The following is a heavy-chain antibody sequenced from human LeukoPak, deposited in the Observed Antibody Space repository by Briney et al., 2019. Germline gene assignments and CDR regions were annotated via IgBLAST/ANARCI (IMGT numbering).Heavy chain of an antibody. Sequence: SETLSLTCTVSGGSISSYYWSWIRQPPGKGLEWIGYIYYSGSTNYNPSLKSRVTISVDTSKNQFSLKLSSVTAADTAVYYCARYSSSSGGASYYLDYWGHGTLVTVSS. D-gene: IGHD6-6*01. J-gene: IGHJ4*01. V-gene: IGHV4-59*01. CDR2: IYYSGST. CDR3: ARYSSSSGGASYYLDY. CDR1: GGSISSYY.